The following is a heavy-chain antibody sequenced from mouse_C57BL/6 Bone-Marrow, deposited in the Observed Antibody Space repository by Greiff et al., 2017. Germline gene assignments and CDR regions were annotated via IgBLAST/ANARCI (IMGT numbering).Heavy chain of an antibody. J-gene: IGHJ1*03. V-gene: IGHV1-69*01. Sequence: VQLQQPGAELVMPGASVKLSCKASGYTFTSYWMHWVKQRPGQGLEWIGEIDPSDSYTNYNQKFKGKSTLTVDKSSSTAYMQLSSLTSEDSAVYYCSRSNYYGSSLLYWYFDVWGTGTTVTGSS. CDR1: GYTFTSYW. CDR2: IDPSDSYT. CDR3: SRSNYYGSSLLYWYFDV. D-gene: IGHD1-1*01.